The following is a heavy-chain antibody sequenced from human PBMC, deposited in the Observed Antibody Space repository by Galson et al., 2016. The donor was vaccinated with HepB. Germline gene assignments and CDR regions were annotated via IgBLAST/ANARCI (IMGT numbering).Heavy chain of an antibody. CDR3: ARASWELATHFDY. V-gene: IGHV1-18*01. D-gene: IGHD1-26*01. CDR2: ISVYNGDT. CDR1: GYSFTTYG. J-gene: IGHJ4*02. Sequence: SVKVSCKASGYSFTTYGITWVRQAPGQGLEWMGWISVYNGDTKYAEKLQGRVTMTTDTSTGTAYMELKNLTSDDTAVYYCARASWELATHFDYWGQGTLVTVSS.